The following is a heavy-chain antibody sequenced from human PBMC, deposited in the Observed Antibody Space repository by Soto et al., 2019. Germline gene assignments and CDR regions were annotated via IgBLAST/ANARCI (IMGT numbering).Heavy chain of an antibody. V-gene: IGHV3-66*01. CDR2: IQSGGPT. CDR3: ARVDVLCDGGRCYGVPLDV. D-gene: IGHD2-15*01. Sequence: EVHLVESGGGLVQPGGSLRLSCAASGFTVSSKYMSWVRQAPGKGLEWVSLIQSGGPTYYADSVKGRFTISRDTSENTLHLQMDSLRAEDTAAYYCARVDVLCDGGRCYGVPLDVGGKGTTVTVSS. J-gene: IGHJ6*04. CDR1: GFTVSSKY.